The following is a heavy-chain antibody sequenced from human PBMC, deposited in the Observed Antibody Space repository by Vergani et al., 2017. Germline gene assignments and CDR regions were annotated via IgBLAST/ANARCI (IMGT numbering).Heavy chain of an antibody. D-gene: IGHD4-17*01. V-gene: IGHV3-48*01. CDR1: GFTFSSYS. J-gene: IGHJ6*02. CDR2: ISSSSSTI. Sequence: VHLVESGGGVVQPGRSLRLSCAASGFTFSSYSMNWVRQAPGKGLEWVSYISSSSSTIYYADSVKGRFTISRDNAKNSLYLQMNSLRAEDTAVYYCARFPLTTVATGHTDYYYGMDVWGQGTTVTVSS. CDR3: ARFPLTTVATGHTDYYYGMDV.